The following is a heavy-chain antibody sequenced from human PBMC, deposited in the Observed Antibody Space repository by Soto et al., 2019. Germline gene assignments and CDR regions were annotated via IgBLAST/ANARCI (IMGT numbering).Heavy chain of an antibody. CDR1: GFTVSSNY. CDR3: ARLPPDACEI. Sequence: EVQLVESGGGLVQPGGSLRLSCAASGFTVSSNYMSWVRQAPGKGLEWVSVIYSGGSTYYAEPVKGRFTSSRDNTKDTMYRQMNSVRAADTTVYYWARLPPDACEIWGQGTMVTVSS. V-gene: IGHV3-66*04. J-gene: IGHJ3*02. CDR2: IYSGGST.